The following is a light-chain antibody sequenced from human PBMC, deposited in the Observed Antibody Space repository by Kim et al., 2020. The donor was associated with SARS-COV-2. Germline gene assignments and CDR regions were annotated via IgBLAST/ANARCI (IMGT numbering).Light chain of an antibody. Sequence: SSELTQDPAVSVALGQTVRITCQGDSLRSYYASWYQQKPGQAPVLVIYGKNNRPSGIPDRFSGSSSGNTASLTITGAQAEDEADYYCNPRDSSGKKVFGGGTKLTVL. CDR1: SLRSYY. CDR3: NPRDSSGKKV. V-gene: IGLV3-19*01. J-gene: IGLJ3*02. CDR2: GKN.